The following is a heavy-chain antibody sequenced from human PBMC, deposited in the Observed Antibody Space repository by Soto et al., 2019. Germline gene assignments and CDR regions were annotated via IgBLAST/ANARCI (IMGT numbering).Heavy chain of an antibody. D-gene: IGHD3-10*01. CDR2: VYTSDYT. J-gene: IGHJ6*02. CDR3: ASSAVLSGDFFYYSGMDV. CDR1: GASIRSYY. V-gene: IGHV4-4*08. Sequence: SETLSLTCSVYGASIRSYYWHWIRQPPGKGLEWIGYVYTSDYTRYSSSLKSRVTISVDTSKSQFYPRLNSVTAADTAVYYCASSAVLSGDFFYYSGMDVWGQGITVTGS.